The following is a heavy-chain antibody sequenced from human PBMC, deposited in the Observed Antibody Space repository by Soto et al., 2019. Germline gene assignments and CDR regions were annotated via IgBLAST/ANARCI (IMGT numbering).Heavy chain of an antibody. CDR3: ARGDVCDY. Sequence: QVQLVESGGGVVQPGRSLRLSCAASGFTFSSYGMHWVRQAPGKGLEWVAVIWYDGSNKYYADSVKDRFSISRDNSKNTLYLQMNSRRAEDTAVYYCARGDVCDYWGQGTLVTVSS. V-gene: IGHV3-33*01. CDR2: IWYDGSNK. CDR1: GFTFSSYG. J-gene: IGHJ4*02.